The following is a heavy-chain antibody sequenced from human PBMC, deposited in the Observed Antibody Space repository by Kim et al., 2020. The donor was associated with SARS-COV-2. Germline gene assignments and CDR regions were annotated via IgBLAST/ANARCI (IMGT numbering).Heavy chain of an antibody. CDR3: ARGLIAVAGTNAFDI. V-gene: IGHV1-2*02. D-gene: IGHD6-19*01. Sequence: QKFQVRVTMARDTSINTAYMELGRLRSDDTAVYYCARGLIAVAGTNAFDIWGQGTMVTVSS. J-gene: IGHJ3*02.